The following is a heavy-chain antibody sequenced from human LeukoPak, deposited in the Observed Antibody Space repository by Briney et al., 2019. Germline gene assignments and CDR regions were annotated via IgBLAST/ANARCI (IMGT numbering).Heavy chain of an antibody. V-gene: IGHV4-39*02. J-gene: IGHJ6*02. Sequence: SETLSLTCTVSGGSISSSTYYWGWIRQPPGKGLECIGSIYYSGSTYHNPSLKSRVTISVDTSKNQFSLKLSSVTAADTAVYYCARDGGYSYGHHYYYYGMDVWGQGTTVTVSS. D-gene: IGHD5-18*01. CDR1: GGSISSSTYY. CDR2: IYYSGST. CDR3: ARDGGYSYGHHYYYYGMDV.